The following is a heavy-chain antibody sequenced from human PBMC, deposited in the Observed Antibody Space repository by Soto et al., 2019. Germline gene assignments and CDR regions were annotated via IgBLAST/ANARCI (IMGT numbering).Heavy chain of an antibody. J-gene: IGHJ6*02. Sequence: SETLSLTCTVSGGSISSYYWSWIRQPPGKGLEWIGYIYYSGSTNYNPSLKSRVTISVDTSKNQFSLKLSSVTAADTAVYYCRRYGWGSYYKDYYYGMDVWGQGTTVTVSS. D-gene: IGHD3-10*01. V-gene: IGHV4-59*08. CDR1: GGSISSYY. CDR3: RRYGWGSYYKDYYYGMDV. CDR2: IYYSGST.